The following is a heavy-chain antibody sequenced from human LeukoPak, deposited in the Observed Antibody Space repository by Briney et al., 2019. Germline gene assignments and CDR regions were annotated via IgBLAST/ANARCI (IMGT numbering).Heavy chain of an antibody. CDR3: ANGGYSYGFDY. CDR2: ISWNSGSI. V-gene: IGHV3-9*01. CDR1: GFTFDDYA. J-gene: IGHJ4*02. D-gene: IGHD5-18*01. Sequence: PGGSLRLSCAASGFTFDDYAMHWVRQASGKGLEWVSGISWNSGSIGYADSVKGRFTISRDNTKNSLYLQMNSLRAEDTALYYCANGGYSYGFDYWGQGTLVTVSS.